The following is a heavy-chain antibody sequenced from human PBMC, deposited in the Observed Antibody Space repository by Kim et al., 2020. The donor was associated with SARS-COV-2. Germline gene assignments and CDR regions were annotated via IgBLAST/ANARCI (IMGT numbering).Heavy chain of an antibody. CDR2: IKEDGSEK. V-gene: IGHV3-7*03. Sequence: GGSLRLSCAASGLRFSSSWMTWVRQAPGKGLEWVANIKEDGSEKYYVDSVKGRFTISRDNAKNSLYLQMSSLRAEDTAVYYCAKFFDYWGQGTLVTVSS. CDR1: GLRFSSSW. CDR3: AKFFDY. J-gene: IGHJ4*02.